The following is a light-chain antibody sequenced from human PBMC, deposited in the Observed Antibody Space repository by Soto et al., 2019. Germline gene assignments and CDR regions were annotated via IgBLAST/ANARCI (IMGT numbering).Light chain of an antibody. CDR1: QSVSSF. CDR3: QQRSNWPPS. J-gene: IGKJ1*01. V-gene: IGKV3-11*01. Sequence: EIFLAQSPSTLSLSTVEIATLSCRASQSVSSFLAWYQQKPGQAPRLLIYDASNRATGIPARFSGSGSGADFTLTISSLEPEDFAVYYCQQRSNWPPSFGQGTKVDIK. CDR2: DAS.